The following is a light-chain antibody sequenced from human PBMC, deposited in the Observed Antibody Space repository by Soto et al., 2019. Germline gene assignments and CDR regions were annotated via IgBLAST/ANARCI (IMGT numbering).Light chain of an antibody. V-gene: IGLV1-40*01. CDR3: QSYDSSLSVVV. CDR2: GNS. CDR1: SSNIGAGYD. J-gene: IGLJ2*01. Sequence: QSVLTQPPSVSGAPGQRVTIPCTGSSSNIGAGYDVHWYHQLPGTAPKLLMYGNSNRPSGVPDRFSGSKSGTSASLAITGLQAEDEADYYCQSYDSSLSVVVFGGGTKLTVL.